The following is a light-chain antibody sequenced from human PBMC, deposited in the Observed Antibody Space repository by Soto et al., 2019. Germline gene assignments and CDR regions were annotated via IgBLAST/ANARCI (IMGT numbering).Light chain of an antibody. V-gene: IGKV3-15*01. CDR1: QSVSSN. CDR2: GAS. J-gene: IGKJ2*01. CDR3: QQYNNWPYT. Sequence: EIVMTQSPATLSVSPGERATLSCRASQSVSSNLAWYQQKPGQAPRLLCYGASTRATGIPARFSGSRSGTEFTLTIRSLQSEDFAVYYCQQYNNWPYTFGQGTKLAIK.